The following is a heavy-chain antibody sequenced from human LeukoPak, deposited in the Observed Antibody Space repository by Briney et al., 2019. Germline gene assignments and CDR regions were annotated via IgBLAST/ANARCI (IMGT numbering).Heavy chain of an antibody. Sequence: GGSLRLSCAASGFTFSSYSMNWVRQAPGKGLEWVSYISSSSSTIYYADSVKGRFTISRDNAKNSLYLQMNSLRAEDTAVYYCASRGVVAAAYYYGMDVWGQGTTVTVSS. J-gene: IGHJ6*02. D-gene: IGHD2-15*01. CDR2: ISSSSSTI. CDR3: ASRGVVAAAYYYGMDV. V-gene: IGHV3-48*04. CDR1: GFTFSSYS.